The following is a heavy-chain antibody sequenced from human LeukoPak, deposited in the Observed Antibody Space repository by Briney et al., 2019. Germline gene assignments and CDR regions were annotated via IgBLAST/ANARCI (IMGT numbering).Heavy chain of an antibody. CDR1: RFTFSNYW. J-gene: IGHJ4*02. Sequence: PGGSLRLSCAASRFTFSNYWMHWVRQAPGKGLVWVSRINPDGSSTTYADSVKGRFTISRDNVKNTVSLQMNSLRAEDTALYYCAKRYCSGGICSYFDYWGQGTLVTVSS. CDR2: INPDGSST. V-gene: IGHV3-74*01. CDR3: AKRYCSGGICSYFDY. D-gene: IGHD2-15*01.